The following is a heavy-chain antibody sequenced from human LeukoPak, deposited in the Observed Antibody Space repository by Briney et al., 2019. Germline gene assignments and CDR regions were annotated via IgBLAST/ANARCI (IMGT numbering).Heavy chain of an antibody. V-gene: IGHV3-23*01. J-gene: IGHJ6*03. Sequence: GGSLRLSCAASGFTFSSYAMHWVRQAPGKGLEWVSTISGSDGDTYYADSVKGRFTISRDNSKNTLYLQMNSLRAEDTAVYYCARDSTSSGQAAAGPYYYYYMDVWGKGTTVTVSS. CDR2: ISGSDGDT. CDR3: ARDSTSSGQAAAGPYYYYYMDV. CDR1: GFTFSSYA. D-gene: IGHD6-13*01.